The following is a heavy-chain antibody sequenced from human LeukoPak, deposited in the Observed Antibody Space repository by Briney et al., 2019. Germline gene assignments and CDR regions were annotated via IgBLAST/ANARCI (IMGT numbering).Heavy chain of an antibody. D-gene: IGHD6-19*01. J-gene: IGHJ4*02. CDR2: ISGSGGST. CDR1: RFTFSSYT. V-gene: IGHV3-23*01. CDR3: AKAAYSSGWSAFDY. Sequence: GGSLRLSCAASRFTFSSYTMSWVRQAPGKGLEWVSAISGSGGSTSYADSVKGRFTISRDNSKNTLYLQMNSLRAEDTAVYHCAKAAYSSGWSAFDYWGQGTLVTVSS.